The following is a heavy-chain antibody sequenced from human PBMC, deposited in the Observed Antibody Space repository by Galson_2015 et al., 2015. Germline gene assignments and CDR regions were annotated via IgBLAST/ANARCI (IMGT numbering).Heavy chain of an antibody. V-gene: IGHV5-51*01. CDR2: IYPGDSDT. Sequence: QSGAEVKKPGESLKISCTGSGSSFTSYWIGWVRQMPGKGLEWMGIIYPGDSDTRYSPSFQGQVTISADKSISTAYLQWSSLKASDTAMYYCARGGKDIVVVPAATDYWGQGTLVTVSS. CDR1: GSSFTSYW. CDR3: ARGGKDIVVVPAATDY. J-gene: IGHJ4*02. D-gene: IGHD2-2*01.